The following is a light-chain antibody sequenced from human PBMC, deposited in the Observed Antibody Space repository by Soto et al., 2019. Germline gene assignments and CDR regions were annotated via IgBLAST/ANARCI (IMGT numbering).Light chain of an antibody. V-gene: IGLV2-8*01. CDR2: EVS. Sequence: QSALTQPPSASGSPGQSVTISCAGTSSDVCGYNYVSWYQQYPGKVPKLMIYEVSERPSGVPDRFSGSKSGNTAFLTVSGLQAEDEADYYCLSYADTAYVFGTGTKLTVL. CDR3: LSYADTAYV. CDR1: SSDVCGYNY. J-gene: IGLJ1*01.